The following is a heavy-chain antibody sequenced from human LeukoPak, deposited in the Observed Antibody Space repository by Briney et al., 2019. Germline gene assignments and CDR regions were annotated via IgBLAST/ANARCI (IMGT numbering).Heavy chain of an antibody. CDR1: GFTFSSYG. D-gene: IGHD3-16*02. CDR3: AKGSSKGYVWGSYRPSYYYFDY. Sequence: GGSLRLSCAASGFTFSSYGMHWVRQAPGKGLEWVAFIRYDGSNKYYADSVKGRFTISRDNSKNTLYLQMNSLRAEDTAVYYCAKGSSKGYVWGSYRPSYYYFDYWGQGTPVTVSS. J-gene: IGHJ4*02. V-gene: IGHV3-30*02. CDR2: IRYDGSNK.